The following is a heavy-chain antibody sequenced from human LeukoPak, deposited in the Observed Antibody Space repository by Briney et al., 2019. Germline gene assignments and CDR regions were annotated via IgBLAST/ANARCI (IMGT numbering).Heavy chain of an antibody. J-gene: IGHJ4*02. D-gene: IGHD6-13*01. V-gene: IGHV4-59*08. CDR1: GGSISSYY. CDR2: IYYSGST. CDR3: ARHPEQQLVYFDY. Sequence: SETLSLTYTVSGGSISSYYWSWIRQPPGKGLEWIGYIYYSGSTNYNPSLKSRVTISVDTTKNQFSLKLSSVTAADTAVYYCARHPEQQLVYFDYWGQGTLVTVSS.